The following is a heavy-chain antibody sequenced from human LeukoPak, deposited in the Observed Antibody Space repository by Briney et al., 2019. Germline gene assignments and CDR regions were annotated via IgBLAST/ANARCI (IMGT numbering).Heavy chain of an antibody. V-gene: IGHV4-34*01. CDR1: GGSFSGYY. J-gene: IGHJ6*02. CDR2: INHSGST. Sequence: PSETLSLTCAVYGGSFSGYYWSWIRQPPGKGLEWIGEINHSGSTNYNPSLKSRVTISVDTSKNQFSLKLSSVTAADTAVYYCARQYCSSTSCYADYGMDVWGQGTTVTVSS. CDR3: ARQYCSSTSCYADYGMDV. D-gene: IGHD2-2*01.